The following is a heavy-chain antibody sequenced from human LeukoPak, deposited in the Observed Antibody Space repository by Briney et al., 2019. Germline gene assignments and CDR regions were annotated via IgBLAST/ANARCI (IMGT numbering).Heavy chain of an antibody. V-gene: IGHV3-11*04. D-gene: IGHD3-22*01. Sequence: PGGSLRLSCAASGFRLDSFYMGWIRQVPGKGLDYIAFISASGAVPYYAESVKGRFTISRDNAKNSVSLQMNSLSADDTAVYYCARSLIVASEDYWGQGTLVTVSS. J-gene: IGHJ4*02. CDR1: GFRLDSFY. CDR2: ISASGAVP. CDR3: ARSLIVASEDY.